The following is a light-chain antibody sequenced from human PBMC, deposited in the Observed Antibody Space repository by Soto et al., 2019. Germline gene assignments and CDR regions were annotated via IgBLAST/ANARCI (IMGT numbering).Light chain of an antibody. CDR1: QSVSSY. J-gene: IGKJ5*01. Sequence: EVVLTQSQATLSLSPGGAATLSCRASQSVSSYLAGYQPKPGQAPRILIYGASSRATGIPDRFSGSGSGTDFTLTISRLEPEDFAVYYCQQYGSSITFGQGTRLEIK. CDR2: GAS. CDR3: QQYGSSIT. V-gene: IGKV3-20*01.